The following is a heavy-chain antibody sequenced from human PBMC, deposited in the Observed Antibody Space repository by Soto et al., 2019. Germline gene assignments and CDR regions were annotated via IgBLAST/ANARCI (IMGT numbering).Heavy chain of an antibody. Sequence: ASVKVSCKGSGYSFTSYWIGWVRQMPGKGLEWMGIIYPGDSDTRYSPSFQGQVTISADKSISTAYLQWNSLKASDTAMYYCARLTGATSYYYYYGMDVWGQGTTVTVSS. CDR3: ARLTGATSYYYYYGMDV. CDR2: IYPGDSDT. CDR1: GYSFTSYW. D-gene: IGHD1-26*01. J-gene: IGHJ6*02. V-gene: IGHV5-51*01.